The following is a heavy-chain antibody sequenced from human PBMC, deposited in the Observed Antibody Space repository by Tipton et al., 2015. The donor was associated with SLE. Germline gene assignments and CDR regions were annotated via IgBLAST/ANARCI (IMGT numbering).Heavy chain of an antibody. D-gene: IGHD1-26*01. V-gene: IGHV4-39*02. J-gene: IGHJ4*02. CDR2: IYYSGST. CDR1: GGSISSGSYY. Sequence: TLSLTCTVSGGSISSGSYYWGWIRQPPGKGLEWIGSIYYSGSTYYNPSLKSRVTISVDTSKNQFSLKLSSVTAADTAVYYCARDGIVGVTAMGYWGQGTLVTVAS. CDR3: ARDGIVGVTAMGY.